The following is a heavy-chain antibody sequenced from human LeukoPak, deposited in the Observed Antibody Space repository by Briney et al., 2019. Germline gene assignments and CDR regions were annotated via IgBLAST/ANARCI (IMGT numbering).Heavy chain of an antibody. CDR2: IYTSGST. CDR3: ARDSRSLYDFWSGYYNSWCDP. J-gene: IGHJ5*02. V-gene: IGHV4-61*02. Sequence: SQTLSLTCTVSGGSISSGSYYWRWIRQPAGKGLEWIGRIYTSGSTNYNPSLKSRVTISVDTSKNQFSLKLSSVTAADTAVYYCARDSRSLYDFWSGYYNSWCDPWGQGTLVTVSS. CDR1: GGSISSGSYY. D-gene: IGHD3-3*01.